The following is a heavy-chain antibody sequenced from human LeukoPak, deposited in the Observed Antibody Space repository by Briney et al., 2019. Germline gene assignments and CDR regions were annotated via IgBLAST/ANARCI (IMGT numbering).Heavy chain of an antibody. CDR2: LKQDGSEK. Sequence: GGSLRLSCAASGFSFSDSWMSWVRQPPGKGLEWVAGLKQDGSEKHYVDSVMGRFTVSRDNAERSLYLQMNSLRTEDTAVYYCATGTGNFGTWGQGTLVNVSS. V-gene: IGHV3-7*01. D-gene: IGHD1-7*01. CDR1: GFSFSDSW. CDR3: ATGTGNFGT. J-gene: IGHJ4*01.